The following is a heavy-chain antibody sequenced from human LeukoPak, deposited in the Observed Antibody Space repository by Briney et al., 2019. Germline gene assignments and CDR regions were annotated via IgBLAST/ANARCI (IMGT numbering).Heavy chain of an antibody. Sequence: GGSLRLSCAASGFTFSSYWMHWVRQAPGKGLVWVSRINSDGSSTSYADSVKGRFTISRDNSKDTLYLQMNSLRVEDTALYYCAKGGEICSGGSCSPGYWGQGTLVTVSS. V-gene: IGHV3-74*01. J-gene: IGHJ4*02. D-gene: IGHD2-15*01. CDR2: INSDGSST. CDR1: GFTFSSYW. CDR3: AKGGEICSGGSCSPGY.